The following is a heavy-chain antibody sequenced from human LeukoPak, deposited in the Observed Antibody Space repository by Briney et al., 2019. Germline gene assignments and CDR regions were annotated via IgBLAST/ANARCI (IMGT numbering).Heavy chain of an antibody. V-gene: IGHV3-23*01. CDR3: AKDPYRASSGLVDY. J-gene: IGHJ4*02. CDR1: GFTFSNYA. Sequence: PGGSLRLSCATTGFTFSNYAVSWVRQGPGNGLDGVSSISGRGVTTYYAGSVKGRFTIYREDSKNTLYRQMNSRRAENTAVYYCAKDPYRASSGLVDYWGKGTLVTVS. D-gene: IGHD6-6*01. CDR2: ISGRGVTT.